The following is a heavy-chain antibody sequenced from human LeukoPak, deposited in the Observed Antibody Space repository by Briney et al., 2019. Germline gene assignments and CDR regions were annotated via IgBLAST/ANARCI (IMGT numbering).Heavy chain of an antibody. CDR2: ISYDGSNK. V-gene: IGHV3-30*18. CDR3: AKDSIFGVVIIGPFGY. Sequence: GGSLRLSCAASGFTFSSYGMHWVRQAPGKGLEWVAVISYDGSNKYYADSVKGRFTISRDNSKNTLYLQMNSLRAEDTAVYYCAKDSIFGVVIIGPFGYWGQGTLVTVSS. J-gene: IGHJ4*02. D-gene: IGHD3-3*01. CDR1: GFTFSSYG.